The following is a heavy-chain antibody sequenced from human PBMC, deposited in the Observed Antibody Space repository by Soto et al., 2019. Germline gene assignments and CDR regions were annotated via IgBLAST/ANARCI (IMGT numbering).Heavy chain of an antibody. D-gene: IGHD3-22*01. Sequence: GESLKISCKGSGYSFTTYWIAWVRQMPGKGLEWMGIVDPGDSESRYSPSFQGHVTISVDKSISTAYLQWTSLKASDTAIYFCERHANYGYFFYHCGQGSLVTVSS. CDR2: VDPGDSES. CDR1: GYSFTTYW. V-gene: IGHV5-51*01. CDR3: ERHANYGYFFYH. J-gene: IGHJ5*02.